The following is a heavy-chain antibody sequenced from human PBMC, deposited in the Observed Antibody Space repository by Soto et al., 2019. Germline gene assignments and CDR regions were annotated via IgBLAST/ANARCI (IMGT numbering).Heavy chain of an antibody. Sequence: QVQLVQSGAEVKKPGSSVKVSCKASGGTFSSYAISWVRQAPGQGLEWMGGIIPIFGTANYAQKFQGRVTITADESTSTDYMELSSLRSEDTAVYYCARGGEGYCSGGSCYQRDAFDIWGQGTMVTVSS. J-gene: IGHJ3*02. V-gene: IGHV1-69*01. CDR3: ARGGEGYCSGGSCYQRDAFDI. CDR1: GGTFSSYA. D-gene: IGHD2-15*01. CDR2: IIPIFGTA.